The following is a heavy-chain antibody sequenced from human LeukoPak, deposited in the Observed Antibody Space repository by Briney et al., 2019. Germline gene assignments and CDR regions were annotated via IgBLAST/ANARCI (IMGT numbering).Heavy chain of an antibody. CDR2: INHSGST. CDR3: ARVVAAAVRGWFDP. D-gene: IGHD6-13*01. Sequence: SETLSLTCAVYGGSFSGYYWSWIRQPPGKGLEWIGEINHSGSTNYNPSLKSRVTISVDTSKNQFSLKLSSVTAADTAVYYCARVVAAAVRGWFDPWGQGTLVTVSS. J-gene: IGHJ5*02. V-gene: IGHV4-34*01. CDR1: GGSFSGYY.